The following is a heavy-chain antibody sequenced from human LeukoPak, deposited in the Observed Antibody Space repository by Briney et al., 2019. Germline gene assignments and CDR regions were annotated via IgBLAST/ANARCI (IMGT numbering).Heavy chain of an antibody. J-gene: IGHJ5*02. CDR3: ARNTSSSPGFDP. CDR2: IYYIGTT. V-gene: IGHV4-59*01. Sequence: PSETLSLTCTVSGDSISSNFWSWIRQPPGKGLEWIGNIYYIGTTTYNYSLQSRVRISIDTSKNHFSLEVASVTADDTAVYYCARNTSSSPGFDPWGQGTLVTVSS. D-gene: IGHD6-6*01. CDR1: GDSISSNF.